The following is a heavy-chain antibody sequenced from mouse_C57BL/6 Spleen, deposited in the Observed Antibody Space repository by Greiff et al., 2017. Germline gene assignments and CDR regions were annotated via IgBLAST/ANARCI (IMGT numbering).Heavy chain of an antibody. CDR3: ARSYYCNYEDY. V-gene: IGHV1-55*01. J-gene: IGHJ2*01. Sequence: QVQLQQSGAELVKPGASVKMSCKASGYTFTSYWITWVKQRPGQGLEWIGDIYPGSGSTNYNEKFKSKATLTVDTSSSTAYMQLSSLTSEDSSVYYFARSYYCNYEDYGGQGTTLTVSS. CDR1: GYTFTSYW. D-gene: IGHD2-10*01. CDR2: IYPGSGST.